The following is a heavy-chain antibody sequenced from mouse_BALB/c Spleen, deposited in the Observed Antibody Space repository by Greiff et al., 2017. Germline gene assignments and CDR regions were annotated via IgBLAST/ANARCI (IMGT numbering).Heavy chain of an antibody. J-gene: IGHJ2*01. V-gene: IGHV2-9*02. D-gene: IGHD1-1*01. CDR2: IWAGGST. Sequence: VKLMESGPGLVAPSQSLSITCTVSGFSLTSYGVHWVRQPPGKGLEWLGVIWAGGSTNYNSALMSRLSISKDNSKSQVFLKMNSLQTDDTAMYYCARVGYYGSSSNWYFDYWGQGTTLTVSS. CDR1: GFSLTSYG. CDR3: ARVGYYGSSSNWYFDY.